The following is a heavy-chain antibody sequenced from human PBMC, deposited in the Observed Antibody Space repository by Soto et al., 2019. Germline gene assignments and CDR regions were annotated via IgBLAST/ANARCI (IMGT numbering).Heavy chain of an antibody. CDR3: ARDLSPAAAGTGGY. D-gene: IGHD6-13*01. Sequence: ALVKVYCKAAGGTFSSYTISWVRQANGQGLEWMGWISAYNGNTNYAQKLQGRVTMTTDTSTSTAYMELRSLRSDDTAVYYCARDLSPAAAGTGGYWGQGTLVTVSS. CDR2: ISAYNGNT. CDR1: GGTFSSYT. V-gene: IGHV1-18*01. J-gene: IGHJ4*02.